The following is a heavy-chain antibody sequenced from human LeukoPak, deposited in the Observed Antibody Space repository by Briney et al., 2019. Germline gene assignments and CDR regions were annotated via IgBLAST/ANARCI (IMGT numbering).Heavy chain of an antibody. D-gene: IGHD6-13*01. V-gene: IGHV4-61*02. CDR2: IYTSGST. J-gene: IGHJ3*02. CDR3: ARDSSSWYRAFDI. CDR1: GGSISSGSYY. Sequence: SQTLSLTCTVSGGSISSGSYYWSWIRQPAGKGLEWIGRIYTSGSTNYNPSLKSRVTISVDTSKNQFSLKLSSVTAADTAVYYCARDSSSWYRAFDIWGQGTMVTVSS.